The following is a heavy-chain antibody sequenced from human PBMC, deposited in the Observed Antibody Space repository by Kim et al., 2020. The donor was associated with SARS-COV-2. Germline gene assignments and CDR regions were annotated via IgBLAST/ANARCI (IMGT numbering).Heavy chain of an antibody. Sequence: GGSLRLSCVDSGITFSNQWMTWVRQAPGQGLEWVGSIKQDGSEKYYLDHVKGRFTISRDNAENSLYLQMNSLRAEDTAVYYCATDSGHNTFDNWGQGTLVTVSS. CDR1: GITFSNQW. J-gene: IGHJ4*02. V-gene: IGHV3-7*01. CDR3: ATDSGHNTFDN. CDR2: IKQDGSEK. D-gene: IGHD3-10*01.